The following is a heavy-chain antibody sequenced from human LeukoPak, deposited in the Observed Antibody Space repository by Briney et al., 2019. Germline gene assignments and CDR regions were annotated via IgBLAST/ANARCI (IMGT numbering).Heavy chain of an antibody. V-gene: IGHV4-34*01. D-gene: IGHD6-25*01. CDR1: GGSISSYY. J-gene: IGHJ4*02. Sequence: PSETLSLTCTVSGGSISSYYWSWIRQPPGKGLEWIGEINHSGSTNYNPSLKSRVTISVDTSKNQFSLKLSSVTAADTAVYYCARGRGRQRDFDYWGQGTLVTVSS. CDR3: ARGRGRQRDFDY. CDR2: INHSGST.